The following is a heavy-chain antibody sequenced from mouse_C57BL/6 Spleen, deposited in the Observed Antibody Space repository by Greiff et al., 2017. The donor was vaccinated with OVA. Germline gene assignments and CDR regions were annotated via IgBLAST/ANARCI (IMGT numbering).Heavy chain of an antibody. Sequence: QVQLQQPGAELVMPGASVKLSCEASGYTFTSYWLHWVKQRPGQGLEWIGEIDPSDSYTNYNQKFKGKSTLTVDKSSSTAYMQLSSLTSEDSAVYYCARRSYYGSSFAYWGQGTLVTVSA. CDR3: ARRSYYGSSFAY. CDR1: GYTFTSYW. V-gene: IGHV1-69*01. D-gene: IGHD1-1*01. CDR2: IDPSDSYT. J-gene: IGHJ3*01.